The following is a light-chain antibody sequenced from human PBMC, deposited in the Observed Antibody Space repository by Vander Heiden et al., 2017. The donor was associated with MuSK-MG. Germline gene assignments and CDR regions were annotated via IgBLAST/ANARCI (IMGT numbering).Light chain of an antibody. Sequence: EIVLTQSPGTLSLSPGERATLSCRASQSVSSSYLAWYQQKPGQAPRLLIYGASSRATGIPDRFSGNGSGTDFTLTISRLEPEDFAVYYCHQDGSSPRTFGQGTKVEIK. J-gene: IGKJ1*01. CDR1: QSVSSSY. CDR2: GAS. V-gene: IGKV3-20*01. CDR3: HQDGSSPRT.